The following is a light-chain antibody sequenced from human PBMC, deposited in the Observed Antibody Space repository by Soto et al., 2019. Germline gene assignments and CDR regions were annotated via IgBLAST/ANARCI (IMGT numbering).Light chain of an antibody. CDR3: MQALESPRT. V-gene: IGKV2-28*01. J-gene: IGKJ2*01. Sequence: DIVMTQSPLSLPVTPGEPASISCRSSQSLLHSNAFNYLDWYLQKPGQSPQLLVYLGSNRASGVPDRFSGSGSGTDFTLRISRVEAEDVGDYYCMQALESPRTFGQGTKLDIK. CDR1: QSLLHSNAFNY. CDR2: LGS.